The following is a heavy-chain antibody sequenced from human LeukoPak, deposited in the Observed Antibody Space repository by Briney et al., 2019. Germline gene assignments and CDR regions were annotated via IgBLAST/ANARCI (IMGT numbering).Heavy chain of an antibody. CDR2: IKQDGSEK. V-gene: IGHV3-7*01. D-gene: IGHD3-22*01. CDR1: GFTFSSYW. J-gene: IGHJ4*02. CDR3: ARDPQYYYDSSGYYSNY. Sequence: GGSLRLSCAASGFTFSSYWMSWVRQAPGKGLEWVANIKQDGSEKYYVDSVKGRFTISRDNAKNSLYLQMNSLRAEDTAVYYCARDPQYYYDSSGYYSNYWGQGTLVTVSS.